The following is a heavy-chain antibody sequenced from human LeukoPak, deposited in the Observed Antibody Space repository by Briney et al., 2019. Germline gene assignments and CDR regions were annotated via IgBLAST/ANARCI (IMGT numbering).Heavy chain of an antibody. D-gene: IGHD3-22*01. V-gene: IGHV4-4*07. CDR3: ATRAHYYDSSGYPGAFDY. Sequence: SETLSLTCTVSGGSISSYYWSWIRQPAGKGLEWIGRIYTSGSTNYNPSLKSRVTMSVDTSKNQFSLKLSSVTAADTAVYYCATRAHYYDSSGYPGAFDYWGQGTLVTVSS. J-gene: IGHJ4*02. CDR1: GGSISSYY. CDR2: IYTSGST.